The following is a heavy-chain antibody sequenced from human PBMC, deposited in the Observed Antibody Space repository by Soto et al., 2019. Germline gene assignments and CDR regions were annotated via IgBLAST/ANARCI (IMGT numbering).Heavy chain of an antibody. CDR3: AREGGESSDGLYYFDS. CDR2: IYYSGNT. Sequence: QVQLQESGPGLVKPSQTLSITCTVSGGSTSSDNYWSWIRQPPGKGLERIGHIYYSGNTDYNPSLKRRLAISIDTSKNQFSLKLSSVTAADTAVYFCAREGGESSDGLYYFDSWGQVALVTVSS. J-gene: IGHJ4*02. CDR1: GGSTSSDNY. V-gene: IGHV4-30-4*01. D-gene: IGHD3-16*01.